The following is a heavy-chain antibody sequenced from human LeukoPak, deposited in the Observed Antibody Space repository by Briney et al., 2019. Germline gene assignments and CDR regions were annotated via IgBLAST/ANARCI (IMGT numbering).Heavy chain of an antibody. CDR1: GFTFSTYW. D-gene: IGHD3-10*01. V-gene: IGHV3-74*01. CDR3: ARGGVLWFAELLFY. Sequence: GGSLRLSCSASGFTFSTYWMHWVRQAPGKGLVWVSRVNSDGSDTSYAASVKGRFTISRDNAKNTLYLQMNSLRAEDTAVYYCARGGVLWFAELLFYWGQGTLVTVSS. CDR2: VNSDGSDT. J-gene: IGHJ4*02.